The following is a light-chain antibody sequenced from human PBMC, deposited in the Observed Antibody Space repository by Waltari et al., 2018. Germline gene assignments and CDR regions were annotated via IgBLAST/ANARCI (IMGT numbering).Light chain of an antibody. CDR1: SDDIGAFDY. V-gene: IGLV2-14*03. J-gene: IGLJ1*01. CDR3: ISSTGSNSFV. CDR2: YVT. Sequence: QSPLTQPASVSGSPGQSITISCTGASDDIGAFDYVSLYQQPTGKAPTLIILYVTTRPSGCSIPFFWSKSANTASLTLSGLQAEDEADYYCISSTGSNSFVFGSATMIT.